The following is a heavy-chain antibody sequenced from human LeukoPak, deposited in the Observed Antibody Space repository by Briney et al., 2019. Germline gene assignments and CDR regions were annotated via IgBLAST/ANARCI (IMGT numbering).Heavy chain of an antibody. CDR1: GGTSSSYA. V-gene: IGHV1-69*05. J-gene: IGHJ6*03. Sequence: SVKVSCKASGGTSSSYAISWVRQTPGQGLEWMGGIIPIFGTANYAQKFQGRVTITTDESTSTAYMELSSLRSEDTAVYYCARAPHKFTSRPTYCMDVWGKGTTVTVSS. CDR2: IIPIFGTA. CDR3: ARAPHKFTSRPTYCMDV. D-gene: IGHD2-2*01.